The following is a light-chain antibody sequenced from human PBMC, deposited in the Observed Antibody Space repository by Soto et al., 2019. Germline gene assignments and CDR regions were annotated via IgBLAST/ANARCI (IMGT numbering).Light chain of an antibody. CDR2: YTS. Sequence: IVVTQSPATMSLSPGESGTLXCRASKSVMTNFGWFKQKIGHAPRLLIYYTSTRAHGGPTRCSRSRSGAEFTRTINSRQSDDFAVYYGQPYNNWPLTFGGGTKVDI. V-gene: IGKV3-15*01. J-gene: IGKJ4*01. CDR3: QPYNNWPLT. CDR1: KSVMTN.